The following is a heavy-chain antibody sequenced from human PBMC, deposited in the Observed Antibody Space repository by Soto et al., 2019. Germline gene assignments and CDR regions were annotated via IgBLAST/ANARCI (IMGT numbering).Heavy chain of an antibody. CDR1: GFTFRSYA. CDR2: ISVDGNRK. Sequence: PGGSLRLSCAASGFTFRSYAMHWVRQAPGKGLEWMAVISVDGNRKYYADNVKDRLTIFRDNSKNTIHLQINTLRTKDTAVYYCARSHDVLTGYYKREGYYFDYWGQGA. CDR3: ARSHDVLTGYYKREGYYFDY. D-gene: IGHD3-9*01. J-gene: IGHJ4*02. V-gene: IGHV3-30-3*01.